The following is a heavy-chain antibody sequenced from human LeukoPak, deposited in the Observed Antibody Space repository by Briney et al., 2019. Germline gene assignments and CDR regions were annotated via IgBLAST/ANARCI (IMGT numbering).Heavy chain of an antibody. J-gene: IGHJ4*02. CDR2: MFYSGTT. CDR1: GGSLSSRTHY. V-gene: IGHV4-61*01. D-gene: IGHD3-10*01. Sequence: PSETLSLTCTVSGGSLSSRTHYWNWIRQPPGKGLEWIGYMFYSGTTNYNPSLKSRVTISVDTSKKQFSLKLSSVTAADTAVYYCTQGEWDYFDNWGQGTLVTVSS. CDR3: TQGEWDYFDN.